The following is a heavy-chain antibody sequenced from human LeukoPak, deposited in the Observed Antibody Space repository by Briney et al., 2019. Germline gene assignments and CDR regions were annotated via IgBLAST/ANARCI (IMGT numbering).Heavy chain of an antibody. CDR1: GFTVSSNY. V-gene: IGHV3-66*01. CDR3: ARDPPIDISDY. D-gene: IGHD3-9*01. J-gene: IGHJ4*02. CDR2: IYSGGST. Sequence: GGSLRLSCAASGFTVSSNYMSWVRQAPGKGLEWVSVIYSGGSTYYADSVKGRFTISRDNSKNTLYLQMNSLRAEDTAVYHCARDPPIDISDYWGQGTLVTVSS.